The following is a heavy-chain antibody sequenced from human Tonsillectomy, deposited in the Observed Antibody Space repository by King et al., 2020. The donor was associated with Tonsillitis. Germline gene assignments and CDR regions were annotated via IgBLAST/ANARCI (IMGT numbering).Heavy chain of an antibody. CDR3: ARGGVTGTAGDMDV. CDR2: INHSGST. V-gene: IGHV4-34*01. CDR1: RGSFSAYY. Sequence: VQLQQWGAGLLKPSETLSLTCAVFRGSFSAYYWSWIRQPPGKGLEWIGEINHSGSTNYNPSFKSRVTISVDTSKNQFSLKLRSVTAADTAVYYCARGGVTGTAGDMDVWGQGTTVTVSS. J-gene: IGHJ6*02. D-gene: IGHD1-20*01.